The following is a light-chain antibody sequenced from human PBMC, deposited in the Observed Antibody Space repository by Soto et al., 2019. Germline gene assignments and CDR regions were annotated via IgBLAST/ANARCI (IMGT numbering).Light chain of an antibody. CDR1: QSIDSY. J-gene: IGKJ1*01. V-gene: IGKV1-39*01. Sequence: DIQMTQSPSSLSASVGDRVIITCRASQSIDSYLNWYQQKPGKAPKLLIYAASNLQSGVPSRFSAIGSGTDFTLTISSLQPEDFATYYCQQSYSTLTWTFGQGTKVEI. CDR2: AAS. CDR3: QQSYSTLTWT.